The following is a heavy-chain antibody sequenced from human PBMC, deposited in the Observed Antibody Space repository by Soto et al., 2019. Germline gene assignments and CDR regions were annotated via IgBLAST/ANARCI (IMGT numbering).Heavy chain of an antibody. CDR3: ARRYCISTSCYQVWFDP. CDR2: IYYSGST. D-gene: IGHD2-2*01. Sequence: QVQLQESGPGLVKPSQTLSLTCTVSGGSISSGDYYWSWIRQPPGKGLEWIGYIYYSGSTYYNPSLKIRVTISVDTSKNQFSLKLSSVTAADTAVYYCARRYCISTSCYQVWFDPWGQGTLVTVSS. J-gene: IGHJ5*02. V-gene: IGHV4-30-4*01. CDR1: GGSISSGDYY.